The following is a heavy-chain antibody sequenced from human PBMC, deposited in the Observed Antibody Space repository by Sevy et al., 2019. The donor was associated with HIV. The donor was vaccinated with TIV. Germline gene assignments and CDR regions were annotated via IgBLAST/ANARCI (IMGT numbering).Heavy chain of an antibody. CDR2: IIPIFGTA. Sequence: ASVKVSCKASGGTFSSYAISWVRQAPGQGLEWMGGIIPIFGTANYAQKFQGRVTITADESTGTAYMELSSLRSEDTAVYYCARGAGVGGAFDIWGQGTMVTVSS. V-gene: IGHV1-69*01. D-gene: IGHD3-3*01. J-gene: IGHJ3*02. CDR1: GGTFSSYA. CDR3: ARGAGVGGAFDI.